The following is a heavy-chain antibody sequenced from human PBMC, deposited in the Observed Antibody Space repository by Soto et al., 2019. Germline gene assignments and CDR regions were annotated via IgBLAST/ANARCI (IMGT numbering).Heavy chain of an antibody. Sequence: SETLSLTCTLSGGSVMSPDWWNWVLQSPDKGLEWIAEVHISGHSNYNPSLRSRVSVSIDSSKNQFYLNLNSVTAADTAIYYCARVRQGCSANNCYFDPWGQGTQVTVSS. V-gene: IGHV4-4*02. CDR3: ARVRQGCSANNCYFDP. J-gene: IGHJ5*01. CDR2: VHISGHS. CDR1: GGSVMSPDW. D-gene: IGHD1-1*01.